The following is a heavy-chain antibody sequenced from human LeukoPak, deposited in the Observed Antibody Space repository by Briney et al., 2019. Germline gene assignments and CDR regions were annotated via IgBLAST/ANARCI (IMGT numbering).Heavy chain of an antibody. CDR1: GFTVSSNY. J-gene: IGHJ6*02. D-gene: IGHD2-8*01. V-gene: IGHV3-66*01. CDR3: ARTNFLDV. Sequence: GRSLRLSCAASGFTVSSNYMSWVRQAPGKVLEWVSIIYPGGNTYYADSVEGRFTISRENSKNTLYLHMNSLRAEDTAVYYCARTNFLDVWGRGTTVTVSS. CDR2: IYPGGNT.